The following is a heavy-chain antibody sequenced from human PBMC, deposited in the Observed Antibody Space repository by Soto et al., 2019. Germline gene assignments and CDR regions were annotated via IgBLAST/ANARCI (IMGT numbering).Heavy chain of an antibody. V-gene: IGHV1-18*01. Sequence: ASVKFSCKASGYTFTSYGISWVRQAPGQVLECMVWISAYNGNTNYXXKLQGRVXXTTDTSTITAXMELSXLGSDDTAVXYCALVIVGAPWNCFDPWRQGTLVTXSS. CDR3: ALVIVGAPWNCFDP. D-gene: IGHD1-26*01. CDR2: ISAYNGNT. J-gene: IGHJ5*02. CDR1: GYTFTSYG.